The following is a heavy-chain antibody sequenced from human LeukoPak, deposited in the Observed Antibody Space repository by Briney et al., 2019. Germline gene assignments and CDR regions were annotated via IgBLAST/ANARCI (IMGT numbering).Heavy chain of an antibody. Sequence: PGGSLRLSCAASGFTFDDYTMHWVRQAPGKGLEWVSLISWDGGSTYYADSVKGRFTISRDNSKNSLYLQMNSLRTEDTALYYCAKSSGRYYYYYMDVWGKGTTVTISS. D-gene: IGHD3-10*01. V-gene: IGHV3-43*01. CDR3: AKSSGRYYYYYMDV. J-gene: IGHJ6*03. CDR2: ISWDGGST. CDR1: GFTFDDYT.